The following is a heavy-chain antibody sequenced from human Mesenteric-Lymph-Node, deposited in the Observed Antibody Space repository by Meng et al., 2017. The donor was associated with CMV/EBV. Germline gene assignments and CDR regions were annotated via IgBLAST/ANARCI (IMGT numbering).Heavy chain of an antibody. CDR1: GGSFSGYY. V-gene: IGHV4-34*01. CDR2: INHSGST. CDR3: ARVRAAGAFDI. J-gene: IGHJ3*02. Sequence: ESLKISCAVYGGSFSGYYWSWIRQPPGKGLEWIGEINHSGSTNYNPSLKSRVTISVDTSKNQFSLKLSSVTAADTAVYYCARVRAAGAFDIWGQGTMVTVSS.